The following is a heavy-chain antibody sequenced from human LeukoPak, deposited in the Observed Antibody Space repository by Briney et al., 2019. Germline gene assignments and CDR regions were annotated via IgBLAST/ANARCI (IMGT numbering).Heavy chain of an antibody. J-gene: IGHJ4*02. CDR1: GYTFTGYF. CDR2: INPNSGGT. CDR3: ARAQSLTAPAGTFANS. Sequence: ASVKVSCKASGYTFTGYFLHWVRRAPGQGFEWRGWINPNSGGTYYTQRFQGRVTMTRDTSISTAYMELSSLRSDDTAVYYCARAQSLTAPAGTFANSWGQGTLVTVSS. D-gene: IGHD6-13*01. V-gene: IGHV1-2*02.